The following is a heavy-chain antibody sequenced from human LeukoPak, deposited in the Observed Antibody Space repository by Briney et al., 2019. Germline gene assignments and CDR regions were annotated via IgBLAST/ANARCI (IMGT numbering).Heavy chain of an antibody. J-gene: IGHJ4*02. V-gene: IGHV4-34*01. CDR1: GGSFSGYY. Sequence: SETLSLTCAVYGGSFSGYYWSWIRQPPGKGLEWIGEINHSGSTNYNPSLTSRVTISVDTSKNQFSLKLCSVTAADTAVYYCARVASWYYYGSGKYYFDYWGQGTLVTVSS. D-gene: IGHD3-10*01. CDR2: INHSGST. CDR3: ARVASWYYYGSGKYYFDY.